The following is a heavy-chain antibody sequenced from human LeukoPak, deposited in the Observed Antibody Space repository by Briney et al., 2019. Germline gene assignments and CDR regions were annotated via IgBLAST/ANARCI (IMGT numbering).Heavy chain of an antibody. V-gene: IGHV1-8*01. D-gene: IGHD6-13*01. CDR2: MNPNSGNT. CDR3: ATTLLIAAAGDNWFDP. Sequence: ASVKVSCKASGYTFTSYDINWVRQATGQGLEWMGWMNPNSGNTGYAQKFQGRVTMTGNTSISTAYMELSSLRSEDTAVYYCATTLLIAAAGDNWFDPWGQGTLVTVSS. J-gene: IGHJ5*02. CDR1: GYTFTSYD.